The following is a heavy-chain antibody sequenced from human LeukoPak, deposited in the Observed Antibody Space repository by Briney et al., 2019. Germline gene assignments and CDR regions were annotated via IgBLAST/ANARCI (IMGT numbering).Heavy chain of an antibody. J-gene: IGHJ4*02. CDR3: ARLGVYDGNSYGSY. CDR2: MNPNSGNT. D-gene: IGHD5-18*01. Sequence: ASVKVSCKASGYTFTSHDINWVRQATGQGLEWMGWMNPNSGNTGYAQKFQGRVTMTRNTSISTAYMELSSLRSEDTAVYYCARLGVYDGNSYGSYWGQGTLVTVSS. CDR1: GYTFTSHD. V-gene: IGHV1-8*01.